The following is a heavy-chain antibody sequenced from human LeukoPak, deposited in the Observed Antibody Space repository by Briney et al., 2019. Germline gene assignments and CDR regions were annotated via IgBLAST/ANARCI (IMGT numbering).Heavy chain of an antibody. CDR2: IYPTDSIT. V-gene: IGHV5-51*01. D-gene: IGHD4-17*01. J-gene: IGHJ5*02. CDR1: GYDFSTKW. Sequence: KRGESLQSSCQTSGYDFSTKWIGWVRQMPGKGLESMGIIYPTDSITRYSPSFQGHVSISVDTSINTAYLQWASLRPSDTAMYFCARLAPDYADYWFDPWGQGTLVTVSS. CDR3: ARLAPDYADYWFDP.